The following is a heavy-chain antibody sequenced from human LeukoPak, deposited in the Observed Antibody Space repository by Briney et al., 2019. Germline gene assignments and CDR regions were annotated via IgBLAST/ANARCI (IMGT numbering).Heavy chain of an antibody. J-gene: IGHJ3*02. CDR3: ARLWATVIDWGAFDI. V-gene: IGHV3-7*01. Sequence: PGGSLRLSCAAAGFIFSDYWRSWVRQAPGKGLEWVANIKQDGSEKYYVDSAKGRFTISRDNAKNSLYLQMNSLRAEDTAVYYCARLWATVIDWGAFDIWGQGTMITVSS. CDR1: GFIFSDYW. CDR2: IKQDGSEK. D-gene: IGHD4-17*01.